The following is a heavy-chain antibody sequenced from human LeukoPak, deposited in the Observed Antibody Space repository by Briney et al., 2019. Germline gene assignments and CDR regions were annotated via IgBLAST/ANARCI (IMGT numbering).Heavy chain of an antibody. V-gene: IGHV3-48*03. Sequence: GGSLRLSCAASGFPLSSYAMSWVRQAPGKGLEWLSHISDSGSSTHYADSVKGRFTISRDNSKNSLYLEMNSQRVEDTAIYYCARDATTAIGTVYMDVWGKGTTVTISS. J-gene: IGHJ6*03. CDR3: ARDATTAIGTVYMDV. CDR1: GFPLSSYA. CDR2: ISDSGSST. D-gene: IGHD1-1*01.